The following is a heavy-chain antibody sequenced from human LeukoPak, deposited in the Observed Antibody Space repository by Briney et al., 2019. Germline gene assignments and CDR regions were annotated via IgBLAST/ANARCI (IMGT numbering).Heavy chain of an antibody. CDR3: ARDLIASPYCSSTSCSDY. CDR1: GGSISSSSYY. CDR2: IYYSGST. V-gene: IGHV4-39*07. Sequence: SETLSLTCTVSGGSISSSSYYWGWIRQPPGKGLEWIGSIYYSGSTYYNPSLKSRVTISVDTSKNQFSLKLSSVTAADTAVYYCARDLIASPYCSSTSCSDYWGQGTLVTVSS. D-gene: IGHD2-2*01. J-gene: IGHJ4*02.